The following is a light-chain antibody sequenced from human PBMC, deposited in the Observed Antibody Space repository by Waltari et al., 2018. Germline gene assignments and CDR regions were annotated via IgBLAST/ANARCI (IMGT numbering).Light chain of an antibody. Sequence: QSVLTQPPSVSATTGQTVTIPCSGSNSNIGITYVSWYQQFPGTAPKLLIYDDNKRPSQIPDRFSGSKSGTSATLGITGLQAGDEADYYCGTWDSTLSTYVYGTGTRLTVL. CDR3: GTWDSTLSTYV. CDR1: NSNIGITY. J-gene: IGLJ1*01. V-gene: IGLV1-51*01. CDR2: DDN.